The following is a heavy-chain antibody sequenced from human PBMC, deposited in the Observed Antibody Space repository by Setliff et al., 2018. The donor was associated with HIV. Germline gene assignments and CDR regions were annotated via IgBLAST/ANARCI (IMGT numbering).Heavy chain of an antibody. CDR1: GYTFINFG. V-gene: IGHV1-18*01. D-gene: IGHD3-3*01. Sequence: ASVKVSCKASGYTFINFGITWVRQAPGQGLEWMGWISAYNGNTNYAHKLQGRVTMTTDTSTSTAYMELRSLRSDDTAVYYCARLPFITIFGVLNGDDGLDIWGQGTMVTVSS. CDR3: ARLPFITIFGVLNGDDGLDI. J-gene: IGHJ3*02. CDR2: ISAYNGNT.